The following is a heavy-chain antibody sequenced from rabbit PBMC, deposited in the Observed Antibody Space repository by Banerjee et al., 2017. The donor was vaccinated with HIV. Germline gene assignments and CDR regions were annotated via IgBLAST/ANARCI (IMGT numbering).Heavy chain of an antibody. CDR2: IYPGIIEST. CDR1: GFSFSSGYD. Sequence: QEQLEESGGGLVKPGASLTLTCKASGFSFSSGYDVCWVRPAPGKGLEWIACIYPGIIESTYYASWAKGRFTISKTSSTTVTLQMTSLTAADTATYFCARDSDSHYYPYYFNLWGPGTLVTVS. CDR3: ARDSDSHYYPYYFNL. J-gene: IGHJ4*01. V-gene: IGHV1S45*01. D-gene: IGHD1-1*01.